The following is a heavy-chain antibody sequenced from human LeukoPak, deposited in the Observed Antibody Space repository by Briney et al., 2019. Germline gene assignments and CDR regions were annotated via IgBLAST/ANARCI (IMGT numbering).Heavy chain of an antibody. J-gene: IGHJ4*02. Sequence: GGSLRLSCAASGFTFSNAWMTWVRQAPGKGREWVGRIKSKTDGGTTDYIASVKGRFTVSRDHSKNTVYLQMNSLKTEDTAVYYCTTRHYYGSGTYDYWGQGTLVTVSS. D-gene: IGHD3-10*01. CDR1: GFTFSNAW. CDR3: TTRHYYGSGTYDY. V-gene: IGHV3-15*01. CDR2: IKSKTDGGTT.